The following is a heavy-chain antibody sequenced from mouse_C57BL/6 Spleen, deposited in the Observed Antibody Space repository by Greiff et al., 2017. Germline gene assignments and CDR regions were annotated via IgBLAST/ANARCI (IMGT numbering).Heavy chain of an antibody. CDR2: ILPGSGST. J-gene: IGHJ3*01. D-gene: IGHD3-1*01. V-gene: IGHV1-9*01. CDR1: GYTFTGYW. CDR3: AGDGAFPWFAY. Sequence: VQLQQSGAELMKPGASVKLSCKATGYTFTGYWIEWVKQRPGHGLEWIGEILPGSGSTNYNEKFKGRVTFTADTSSNTVYMQLSSLTTEDSTIYYCAGDGAFPWFAYWGQGTLVTVSA.